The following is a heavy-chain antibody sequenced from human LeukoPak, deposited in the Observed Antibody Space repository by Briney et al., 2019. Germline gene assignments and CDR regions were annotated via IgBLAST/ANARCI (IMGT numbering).Heavy chain of an antibody. V-gene: IGHV3-23*01. J-gene: IGHJ4*02. CDR2: ISGSGGST. Sequence: GGSLRLSCAASGFTFSSYGMSWVRQAPGKGLEWVSAISGSGGSTYYADSVKGRFTISRDNSKNTLYLQMNSLRAEDTAVYYCAKEFSPSGSYDWGFDYWGQGTLVTVSS. D-gene: IGHD1-26*01. CDR1: GFTFSSYG. CDR3: AKEFSPSGSYDWGFDY.